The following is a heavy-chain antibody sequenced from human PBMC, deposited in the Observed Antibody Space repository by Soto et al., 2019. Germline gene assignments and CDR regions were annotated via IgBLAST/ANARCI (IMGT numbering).Heavy chain of an antibody. V-gene: IGHV4-30-4*01. Sequence: QVQLQESGPGLVKPSQTLSLTCTVSGDSITSDDYCWGWVRPPPGKGLEWIGLIYYSGNTYFKPSLPSRVAMSIDTSKNQFSLKLTSVTAADTAVYYCAAGGELYRVLDYWGQGTLATVPA. D-gene: IGHD3-16*01. J-gene: IGHJ4*02. CDR1: GDSITSDDYC. CDR2: IYYSGNT. CDR3: AAGGELYRVLDY.